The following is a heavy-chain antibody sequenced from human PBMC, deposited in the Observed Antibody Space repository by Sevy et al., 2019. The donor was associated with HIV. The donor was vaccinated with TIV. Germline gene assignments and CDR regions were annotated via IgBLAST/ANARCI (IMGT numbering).Heavy chain of an antibody. D-gene: IGHD3-22*01. CDR3: ARVSSSGYYPYQGDAFDI. CDR2: IIPIFGTA. V-gene: IGHV1-69*06. J-gene: IGHJ3*02. Sequence: ASVKVSCKASGGTFSSYASSWVRQAPGQGLEWMGGIIPIFGTANYAQKFQGRVTITADKSTSTAYMELSSLRSEDTAVYYCARVSSSGYYPYQGDAFDIWGQGTMVTVSS. CDR1: GGTFSSYA.